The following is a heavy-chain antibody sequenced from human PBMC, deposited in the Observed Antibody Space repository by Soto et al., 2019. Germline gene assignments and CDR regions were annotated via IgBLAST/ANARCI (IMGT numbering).Heavy chain of an antibody. CDR1: GGTFSSYA. J-gene: IGHJ4*02. Sequence: QVQLVQSGAEVKKPGSSVKASCKASGGTFSSYAISWVRQAPGQGLEWMGGIIPIFGTANYAQKFQGRVTITADESTSTAYMELSSLRSEDTAVYYCAREVQGYSSGWFDYWGQGTLVTVSS. V-gene: IGHV1-69*01. CDR2: IIPIFGTA. CDR3: AREVQGYSSGWFDY. D-gene: IGHD6-19*01.